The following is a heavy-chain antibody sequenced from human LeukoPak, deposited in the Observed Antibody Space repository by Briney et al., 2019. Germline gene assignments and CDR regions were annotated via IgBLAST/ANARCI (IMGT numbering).Heavy chain of an antibody. CDR1: GGSISSYY. CDR2: IYYSGST. J-gene: IGHJ6*04. D-gene: IGHD2-2*01. CDR3: ARMPNYYYGMGV. V-gene: IGHV4-59*01. Sequence: PSETLSLTCTVSGGSISSYYWSWIRQPPGKGLEWIGYIYYSGSTNYNPSLKSRVTISVDTSKNQFSLKLSSVTAADTAVYYCARMPNYYYGMGVWGKGTTVTVSS.